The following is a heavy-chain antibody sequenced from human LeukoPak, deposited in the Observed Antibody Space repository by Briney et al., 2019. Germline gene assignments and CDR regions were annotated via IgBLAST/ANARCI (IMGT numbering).Heavy chain of an antibody. CDR2: ISSSSSTI. Sequence: TGGSPRLSCAASGFTFSSYSMNWVRQAPGKGLEWVSYISSSSSTIYYADSVKGRFTLSRDNAKNLLYLQMNILRAEDTAVYYCARNQYGDDVPGFDDYWGQGTLVTVSS. D-gene: IGHD4-17*01. CDR1: GFTFSSYS. V-gene: IGHV3-48*01. CDR3: ARNQYGDDVPGFDDY. J-gene: IGHJ4*02.